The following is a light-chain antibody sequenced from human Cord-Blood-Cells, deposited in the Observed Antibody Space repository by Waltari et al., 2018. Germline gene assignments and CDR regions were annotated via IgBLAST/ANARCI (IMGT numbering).Light chain of an antibody. CDR2: SNN. V-gene: IGLV1-44*01. CDR3: AAGDDSLNGYV. Sequence: QSVLTQPPSASGTPGQRVTISCSGSSSTIGSNPVNWYQQLPGTAPKLLIYSNNQRPSGVPGRFSGSKSGTSASLAISGLQSEDDADYYCAAGDDSLNGYVFGTGTKVTVL. J-gene: IGLJ1*01. CDR1: SSTIGSNP.